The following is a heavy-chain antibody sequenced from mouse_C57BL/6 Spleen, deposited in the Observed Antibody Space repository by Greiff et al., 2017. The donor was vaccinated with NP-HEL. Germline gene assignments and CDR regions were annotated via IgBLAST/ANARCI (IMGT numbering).Heavy chain of an antibody. Sequence: VQLQQSGAELVRPGTSVKVSCKASGYAFTNYLIEWVKQRPGQGLEWIGVINPGSGGTNYKEKFKCKATLTADKPSSTTYMQLSRLPSEDSAVYFCATAQAESGYFDYWGQGTTLTVSS. D-gene: IGHD3-2*02. J-gene: IGHJ2*01. CDR3: ATAQAESGYFDY. CDR2: INPGSGGT. V-gene: IGHV1-54*01. CDR1: GYAFTNYL.